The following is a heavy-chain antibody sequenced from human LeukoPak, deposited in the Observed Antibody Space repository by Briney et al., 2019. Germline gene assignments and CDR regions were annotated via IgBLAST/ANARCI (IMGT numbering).Heavy chain of an antibody. D-gene: IGHD5-18*01. CDR1: GFTIGDYA. J-gene: IGHJ3*02. CDR3: VREEPLMVMDDI. V-gene: IGHV3-49*03. CDR2: IRTKAHGGTT. Sequence: GGSLRLSCAASGFTIGDYAMSWFRQAPGKGLEWVGFIRTKAHGGTTEYAASVKDRFTISRDDSKNSAYLQMSSLKTEDTAVYYCVREEPLMVMDDIWGQGTMVTVSS.